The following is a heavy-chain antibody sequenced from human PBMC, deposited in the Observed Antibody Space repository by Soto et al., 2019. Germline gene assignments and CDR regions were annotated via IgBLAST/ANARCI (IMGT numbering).Heavy chain of an antibody. CDR1: GASINNFAYY. J-gene: IGHJ5*01. D-gene: IGHD3-10*01. Sequence: PSATLSLTCSVSGASINNFAYYWGWIRQPPGKGLEWIGTVYYNENTYYNPSLRSRVAISVDTAKNKFSLNLRSVTAADTAVYFCERRERYYGSPGWFDPWGQGTLVTVSS. CDR3: ERRERYYGSPGWFDP. CDR2: VYYNENT. V-gene: IGHV4-39*01.